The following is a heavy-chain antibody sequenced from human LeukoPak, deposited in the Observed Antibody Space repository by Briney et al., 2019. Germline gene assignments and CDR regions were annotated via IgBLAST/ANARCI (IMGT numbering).Heavy chain of an antibody. V-gene: IGHV1-69*05. CDR3: ARGGLYSTPTYKYNWFDP. Sequence: SVKVFCKASGGTFSSYAISWVRQAPGQGLEWMGGIIPIFGTANYAQKFQGRVTITTDESTSTAYMELSSLRSEDTAVYYCARGGLYSTPTYKYNWFDPWGQGTLVTVSS. CDR1: GGTFSSYA. J-gene: IGHJ5*02. CDR2: IIPIFGTA. D-gene: IGHD6-13*01.